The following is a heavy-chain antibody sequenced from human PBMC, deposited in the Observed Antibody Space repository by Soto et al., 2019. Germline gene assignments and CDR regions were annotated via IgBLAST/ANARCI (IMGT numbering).Heavy chain of an antibody. Sequence: GESLKISCKGSGYRFNNYWIGWVRQMPGKGLEWMGIIYPGDSDTRYSPSFQGQVTISADKSINTAYLQWSSLRAEDTAVYYCARERSHSSSPYFDYWGQGTLVTVSS. CDR2: IYPGDSDT. D-gene: IGHD6-6*01. J-gene: IGHJ4*02. V-gene: IGHV5-51*01. CDR3: ARERSHSSSPYFDY. CDR1: GYRFNNYW.